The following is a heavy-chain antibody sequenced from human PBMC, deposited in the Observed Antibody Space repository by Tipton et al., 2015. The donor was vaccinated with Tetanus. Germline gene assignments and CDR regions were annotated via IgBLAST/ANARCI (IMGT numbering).Heavy chain of an antibody. Sequence: VQLVQSGAEVKKPGESLKISCKGSGHSFTSYWIGWVRQMPGKGLEWMGIIYPGDSDTRYSPSFQGQVTISADKSISPAYLQWSSLKASDTAMYYCARRDYYDSSGYYRGGMDVWGQGTTVTVSS. CDR1: GHSFTSYW. CDR3: ARRDYYDSSGYYRGGMDV. D-gene: IGHD3-22*01. J-gene: IGHJ6*02. CDR2: IYPGDSDT. V-gene: IGHV5-51*01.